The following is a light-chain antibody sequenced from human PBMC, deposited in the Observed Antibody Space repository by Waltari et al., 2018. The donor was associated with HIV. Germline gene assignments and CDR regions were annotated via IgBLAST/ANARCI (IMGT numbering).Light chain of an antibody. CDR1: SDDVGYYNY. CDR2: DVT. V-gene: IGLV2-14*03. Sequence: QSALTQPASVSGSPGQSLVISCTGTSDDVGYYNYVSCYQQHPGKVPKLVIYDVTSRPSGVSNRFSGSKSGNTASLTISGLRADDEADYYCSSYVGSSTSWLFGGGTKLTV. J-gene: IGLJ3*02. CDR3: SSYVGSSTSWL.